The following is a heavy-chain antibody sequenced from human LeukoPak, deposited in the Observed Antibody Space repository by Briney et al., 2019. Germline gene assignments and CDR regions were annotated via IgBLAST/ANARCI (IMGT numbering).Heavy chain of an antibody. CDR2: IYYSGST. Sequence: PSETLSLTCTVSGGSISSYYWNWIRQPPGKGLEWIGYIYYSGSTNYNPSLKSRVTISVDTSKNQFSLKLSSVTAADTAVYYCARDATYYYGSGSYAWFDPWGQGTLVTVSS. CDR3: ARDATYYYGSGSYAWFDP. D-gene: IGHD3-10*01. J-gene: IGHJ5*02. CDR1: GGSISSYY. V-gene: IGHV4-59*01.